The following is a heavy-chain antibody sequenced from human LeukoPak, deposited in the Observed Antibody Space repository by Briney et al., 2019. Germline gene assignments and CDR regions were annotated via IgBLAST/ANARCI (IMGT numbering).Heavy chain of an antibody. CDR3: ARGVEYSSSSPFDY. CDR2: ISSSSSYI. V-gene: IGHV3-21*01. Sequence: GRSLRLSCAASGFTFDDYAMNWVRQAPGKGLEWVSSISSSSSYIYYADSVKGRFTISRDNAKNSLYLQMNSLRAEDTAVYCCARGVEYSSSSPFDYWGQGTLVTVSS. J-gene: IGHJ4*02. D-gene: IGHD6-6*01. CDR1: GFTFDDYA.